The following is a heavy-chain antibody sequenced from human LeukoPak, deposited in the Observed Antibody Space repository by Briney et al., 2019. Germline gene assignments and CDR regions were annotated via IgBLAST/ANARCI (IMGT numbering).Heavy chain of an antibody. CDR1: GGTLSSYA. CDR3: ARNAGYSNSDY. J-gene: IGHJ4*02. Sequence: ASVKVSCKASGGTLSSYAINWVRQATGQGLEWMGWMNPNSGNTGYAQKFQGRVTITRNTSISTAYMELSSLRSEDTAVYYCARNAGYSNSDYWGQGTLVTVSS. D-gene: IGHD4-11*01. CDR2: MNPNSGNT. V-gene: IGHV1-8*03.